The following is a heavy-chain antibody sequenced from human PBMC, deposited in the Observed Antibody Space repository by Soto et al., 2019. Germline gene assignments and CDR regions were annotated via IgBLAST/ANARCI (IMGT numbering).Heavy chain of an antibody. J-gene: IGHJ4*02. Sequence: SETLSLTCAVYGGSFSGYYWSWIRQPPGKGLEWIGSIYYSGSTYYNPSLKSRVTISVDTSKNQFSLKLSSVTAADTAVYYCARSYGVSRKVTSDYWGQGPLVTVSS. CDR1: GGSFSGYY. CDR2: IYYSGST. D-gene: IGHD2-8*01. CDR3: ARSYGVSRKVTSDY. V-gene: IGHV4-34*01.